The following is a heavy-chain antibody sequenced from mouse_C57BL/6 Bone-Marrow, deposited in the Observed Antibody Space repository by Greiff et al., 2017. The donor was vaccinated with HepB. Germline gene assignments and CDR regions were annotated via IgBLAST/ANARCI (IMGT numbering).Heavy chain of an antibody. CDR1: GYTFTPHP. D-gene: IGHD2-5*01. CDR2: FYPYKDDT. CDR3: ASYSNYYAMDY. J-gene: IGHJ4*01. Sequence: GPLHKAGAELVKSGAPVKMFCKASGYTFTPHPIEGREENHGKSLEGIGNFYPYKDDTKYKEKFKGKATLTVEKSSSTVYLELSRLTSDDSAVYYCASYSNYYAMDYWGQGTSVTVSS. V-gene: IGHV1-47*01.